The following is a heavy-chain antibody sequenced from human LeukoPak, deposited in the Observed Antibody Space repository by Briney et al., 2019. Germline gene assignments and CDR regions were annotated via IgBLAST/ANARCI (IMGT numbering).Heavy chain of an antibody. J-gene: IGHJ4*02. Sequence: GGSLGLSCVVSGVSLSSHGMHWVRQAPGKRLEWLTFTWSDGRSEYYADSVKGRFTVSRDNSKNTVYLQINSLRVEDTAVYYCARDRGNDYFDSWGQGTLVTVSS. CDR3: ARDRGNDYFDS. CDR2: TWSDGRSE. V-gene: IGHV3-33*01. CDR1: GVSLSSHG.